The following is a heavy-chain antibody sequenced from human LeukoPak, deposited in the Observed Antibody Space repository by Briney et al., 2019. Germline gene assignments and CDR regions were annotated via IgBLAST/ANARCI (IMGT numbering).Heavy chain of an antibody. Sequence: LGGSLRLSCTASEFTFGDYAMSWFRQAPGKGLEWVGFIRSKAYGGTTEYAASVKGRFTISRDDSKSIAYLQMNSLKTEDTAVYYCTRPFSQVTYYFDYWGQGTLVTVSS. V-gene: IGHV3-49*03. CDR3: TRPFSQVTYYFDY. CDR1: EFTFGDYA. J-gene: IGHJ4*02. CDR2: IRSKAYGGTT. D-gene: IGHD5-18*01.